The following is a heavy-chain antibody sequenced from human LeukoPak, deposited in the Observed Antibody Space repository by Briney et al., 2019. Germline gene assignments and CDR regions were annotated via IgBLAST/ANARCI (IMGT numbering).Heavy chain of an antibody. D-gene: IGHD3-10*01. V-gene: IGHV3-9*01. CDR1: GFTFDDYA. CDR2: ISWNSGSI. J-gene: IGHJ3*02. Sequence: GGSLRLSCAASGFTFDDYAMHWVRQAPGKGLEWVSGISWNSGSIGYADSVKGRFTISRDNAKNSLYLQMNSLRAEDTALYYCAKDTSTWFGYDAFDIWGQGTMVTVSS. CDR3: AKDTSTWFGYDAFDI.